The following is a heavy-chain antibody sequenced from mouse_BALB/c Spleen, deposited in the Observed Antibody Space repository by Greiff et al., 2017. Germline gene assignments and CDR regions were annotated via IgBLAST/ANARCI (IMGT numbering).Heavy chain of an antibody. D-gene: IGHD1-2*01. CDR3: ARREVITTATPFFAY. Sequence: EVKLVESGGGLVKPGGSLKLSCAASGFTFSSYAMSWVRQTPEKRLEWVASISSGGSTYYPDSVKGRFTISRDNARNILYLQMSSLRSEDTAMYYCARREVITTATPFFAYWGQGTLVTVSA. CDR2: ISSGGST. J-gene: IGHJ3*01. CDR1: GFTFSSYA. V-gene: IGHV5-6-5*01.